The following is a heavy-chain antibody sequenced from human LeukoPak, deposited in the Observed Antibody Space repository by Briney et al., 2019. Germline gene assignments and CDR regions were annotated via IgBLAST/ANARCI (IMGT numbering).Heavy chain of an antibody. CDR3: ARSPFRFRSRNAFDI. V-gene: IGHV4-34*01. J-gene: IGHJ3*02. Sequence: SETLSLTCAVYGGSFSGYYWSWIRQPPGKGLEWIGEINHSGSTNYNPSLKSRVTISVDTSKNQFSLKLSPVAAADTAVYYCARSPFRFRSRNAFDIWGQGTMVTVSS. CDR1: GGSFSGYY. D-gene: IGHD1-26*01. CDR2: INHSGST.